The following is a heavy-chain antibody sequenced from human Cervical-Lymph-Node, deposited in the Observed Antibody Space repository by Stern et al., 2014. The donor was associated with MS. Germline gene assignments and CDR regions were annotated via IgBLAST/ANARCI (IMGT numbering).Heavy chain of an antibody. CDR2: ISGSGGSA. D-gene: IGHD4-17*01. CDR3: AKSPVTSLSDY. V-gene: IGHV3-23*04. J-gene: IGHJ4*02. CDR1: GFTFSSYA. Sequence: EVHLVESGGGLVQPGGSLRLSCAASGFTFSSYAMSWVRQAPGTGLEWVSAISGSGGSAYYEDSVTGRFTISRDNSKTTLDRQQNSLRAEDTAVYYCAKSPVTSLSDYWGQGTLVTVSS.